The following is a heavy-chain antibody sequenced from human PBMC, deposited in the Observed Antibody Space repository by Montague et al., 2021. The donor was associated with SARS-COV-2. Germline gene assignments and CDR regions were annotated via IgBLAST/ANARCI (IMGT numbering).Heavy chain of an antibody. CDR3: ARVHIVVVTAMRYFDL. Sequence: TQSLTCTVSGGSISSGGYYWSWIRQHPGKGLEWIGYIYYSGSTYYNPSLKSRVTISVDTSKNQFSLKLSSVTAADTAVYYCARVHIVVVTAMRYFDLWGRGTLVTVSS. CDR1: GGSISSGGYY. CDR2: IYYSGST. J-gene: IGHJ2*01. V-gene: IGHV4-31*03. D-gene: IGHD2-21*02.